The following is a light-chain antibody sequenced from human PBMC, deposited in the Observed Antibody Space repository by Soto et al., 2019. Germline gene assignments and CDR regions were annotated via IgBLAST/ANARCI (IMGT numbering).Light chain of an antibody. CDR1: SSDVGGYSY. J-gene: IGLJ1*01. CDR3: FSDAGSYTFV. CDR2: DVT. V-gene: IGLV2-11*01. Sequence: QSALTQPRSVSGSPGQSVTISCTGTSSDVGGYSYVSWYQQHPGKAPKLMIYDVTTRPSGIPERFSGSKSGNTASLTISGLQAEDAADYYCFSDAGSYTFVFGTGTKLTVL.